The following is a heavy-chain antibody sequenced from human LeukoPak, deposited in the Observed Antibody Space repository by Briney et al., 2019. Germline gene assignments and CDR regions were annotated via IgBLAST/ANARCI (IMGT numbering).Heavy chain of an antibody. Sequence: GGSLRLSCAASGFTFSSYDMHWVRQATGKGLEWVSAIGTAGDTYYPGSVRGRFTISRENAKNSLDLQMNSLRAGDTAVYYCARASIIVGAKDAFDIWGQGTMVTVSS. J-gene: IGHJ3*02. D-gene: IGHD1-26*01. CDR3: ARASIIVGAKDAFDI. V-gene: IGHV3-13*01. CDR2: IGTAGDT. CDR1: GFTFSSYD.